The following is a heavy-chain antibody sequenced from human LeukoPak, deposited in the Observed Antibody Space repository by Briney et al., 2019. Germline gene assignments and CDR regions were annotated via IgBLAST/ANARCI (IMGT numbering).Heavy chain of an antibody. CDR3: ARESTYYDTLTGYLRPRYFDY. CDR1: GGSISSGDYY. J-gene: IGHJ4*02. CDR2: IYYSGST. V-gene: IGHV4-30-4*08. Sequence: PSQTLSLTCTFSGGSISSGDYYWSWIRQPPGKGLEWIGYIYYSGSTYYTPSLQSRVTISVDTSKNQFSLKLSSVTAADTAVYYCARESTYYDTLTGYLRPRYFDYWGQGTLVTVSS. D-gene: IGHD3-9*01.